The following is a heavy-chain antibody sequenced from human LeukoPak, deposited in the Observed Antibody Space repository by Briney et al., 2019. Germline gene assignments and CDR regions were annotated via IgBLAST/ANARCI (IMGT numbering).Heavy chain of an antibody. Sequence: SETLSLTCNVSGDSISSHYWSWIRQPPGEGLEWIGFVYHTGSTNYNPSLKSRVTISVDTSKNQFSLKMRSVTAADTAVYYCAAKVTTRWYFDLWGRGTLVTVSS. D-gene: IGHD4-17*01. V-gene: IGHV4-59*11. CDR3: AAKVTTRWYFDL. J-gene: IGHJ2*01. CDR1: GDSISSHY. CDR2: VYHTGST.